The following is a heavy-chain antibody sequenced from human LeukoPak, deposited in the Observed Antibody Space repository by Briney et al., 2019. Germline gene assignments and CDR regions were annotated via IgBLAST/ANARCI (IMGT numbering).Heavy chain of an antibody. Sequence: SETLSLTCTVSGYSISSGYYGGWIRQPPGKGLEWIGSIYHSGSTYYNPSLKSRVTISVDTSRNQFSLKLSSVTAADTAVYYCARGYSGSYYFDYWGQGTLVTVSS. CDR2: IYHSGST. V-gene: IGHV4-38-2*02. D-gene: IGHD1-26*01. J-gene: IGHJ4*02. CDR3: ARGYSGSYYFDY. CDR1: GYSISSGYY.